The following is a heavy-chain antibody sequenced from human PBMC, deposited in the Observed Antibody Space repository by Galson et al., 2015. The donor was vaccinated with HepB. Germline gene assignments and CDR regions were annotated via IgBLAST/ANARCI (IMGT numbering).Heavy chain of an antibody. D-gene: IGHD3-22*01. Sequence: SLRLSCAASGFTFSSYAMHWVRQAPGKGLEWVAVISYDGSNKYYADSVKGRFTISRDNSKNTLYLQMNSLRAEDTAVYYCARDSVRRSYYYDSSGQERVGYGMDVWGQGTTVTVSS. CDR2: ISYDGSNK. J-gene: IGHJ6*02. CDR3: ARDSVRRSYYYDSSGQERVGYGMDV. V-gene: IGHV3-30-3*01. CDR1: GFTFSSYA.